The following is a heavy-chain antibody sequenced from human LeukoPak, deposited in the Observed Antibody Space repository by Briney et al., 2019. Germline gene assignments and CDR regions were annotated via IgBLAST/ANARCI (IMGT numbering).Heavy chain of an antibody. J-gene: IGHJ6*03. Sequence: PGGSLRLSCAASGFTFSSYGMHWVRQAPGKGLEWVAVISYDGSNKYYADSVKGRFTISRDNSKNTLYLQMNSLRAEDTAVYYCAKDYGDYGRYYYYYMDVWGKGTTVTVSS. CDR3: AKDYGDYGRYYYYYMDV. V-gene: IGHV3-30*18. CDR1: GFTFSSYG. CDR2: ISYDGSNK. D-gene: IGHD4-17*01.